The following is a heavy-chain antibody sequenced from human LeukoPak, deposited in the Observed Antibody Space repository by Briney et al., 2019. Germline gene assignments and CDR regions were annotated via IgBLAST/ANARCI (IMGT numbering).Heavy chain of an antibody. D-gene: IGHD3-16*01. CDR3: AKGGYYNGMDV. CDR2: ISSSGGTT. V-gene: IGHV3-23*01. J-gene: IGHJ6*02. Sequence: GGSLRLSCAASGFTFSSYAMSWVRQAPGKGLEWVSIISSSGGTTYYADSVKGRFTISRDNSKNTLYLQMNSLRAEDTAVYYCAKGGYYNGMDVWGQGTTVTVSS. CDR1: GFTFSSYA.